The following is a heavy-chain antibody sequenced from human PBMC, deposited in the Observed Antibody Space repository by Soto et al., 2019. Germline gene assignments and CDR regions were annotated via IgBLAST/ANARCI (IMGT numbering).Heavy chain of an antibody. J-gene: IGHJ4*02. CDR2: ISSTSSYI. CDR3: ARSHSSDY. CDR1: GSTLRSSR. V-gene: IGHV3-21*01. D-gene: IGHD6-6*01. Sequence: GRPLRPSCAAFGSTLRSSRMTWVRQAPGKGLEWVSSISSTSSYIYYADSVKGRFTISRDNAKNSLYLQMNSLRGEDTAVYYCARSHSSDYWGQGTPVTVSS.